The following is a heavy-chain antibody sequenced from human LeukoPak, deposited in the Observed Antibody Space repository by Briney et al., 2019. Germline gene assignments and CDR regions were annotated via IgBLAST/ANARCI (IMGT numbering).Heavy chain of an antibody. J-gene: IGHJ4*02. D-gene: IGHD6-19*01. V-gene: IGHV4-59*01. CDR1: GASISSDY. Sequence: SETLSLTCTVSGASISSDYWNWIRQPPGKGLEWIGYLYYSGTTNYNPSLKSRVTISVDTSKNHFSLRLSSVTAADTAVYYCARAGYSSGWTNFDYWGQGTLVTVSS. CDR3: ARAGYSSGWTNFDY. CDR2: LYYSGTT.